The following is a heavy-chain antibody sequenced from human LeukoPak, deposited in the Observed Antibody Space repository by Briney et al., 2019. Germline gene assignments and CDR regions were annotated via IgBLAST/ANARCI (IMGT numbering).Heavy chain of an antibody. V-gene: IGHV1-69*13. J-gene: IGHJ5*02. Sequence: SVKVSCKASGYTFTGYYMHWVRQAPGQGLEWMGGIIPIFGTANYAQKFQGRVTITADESTSTAYMELSSLRSEDTAVYYCASSDYGDYVGENWFDPWGQGTLVTVSS. CDR3: ASSDYGDYVGENWFDP. CDR2: IIPIFGTA. CDR1: GYTFTGYY. D-gene: IGHD4-17*01.